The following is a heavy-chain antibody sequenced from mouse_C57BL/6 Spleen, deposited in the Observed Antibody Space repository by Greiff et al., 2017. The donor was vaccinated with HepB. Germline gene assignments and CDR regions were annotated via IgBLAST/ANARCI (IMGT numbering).Heavy chain of an antibody. J-gene: IGHJ2*01. V-gene: IGHV5-9*01. CDR3: ARHPNYYGFYFDY. CDR2: ISGGGGNT. Sequence: EVQRVESGGGLVKPGGSLKLSCAASGFTFSSYTMSWVRQTPEKRLEWVATISGGGGNTYYPDSVKGRFTISRDNAKNTLYLQMSSLRSEDTALYYCARHPNYYGFYFDYWGQGTTLTVSS. CDR1: GFTFSSYT. D-gene: IGHD1-1*01.